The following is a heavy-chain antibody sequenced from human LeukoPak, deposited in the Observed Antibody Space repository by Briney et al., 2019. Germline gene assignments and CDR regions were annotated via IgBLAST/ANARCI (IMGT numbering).Heavy chain of an antibody. CDR3: GQHYYDSSGYYFSDPTTGYGMDV. Sequence: GVLRLSCAASGFTFSSYSMNWVRQAPGKGLEWVSSISSSSSYIYYADSVKGRFTISRDNAKNSLYLQMNSLRAEDTAVYYCGQHYYDSSGYYFSDPTTGYGMDVWGQGTTVTVPS. D-gene: IGHD3-22*01. V-gene: IGHV3-21*01. J-gene: IGHJ6*02. CDR1: GFTFSSYS. CDR2: ISSSSSYI.